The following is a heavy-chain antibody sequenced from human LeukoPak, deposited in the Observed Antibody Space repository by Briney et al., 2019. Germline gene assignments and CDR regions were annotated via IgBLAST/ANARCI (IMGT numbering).Heavy chain of an antibody. D-gene: IGHD2-2*01. CDR2: IYTSGST. J-gene: IGHJ4*02. CDR3: AREGDCSSISCLFDY. V-gene: IGHV4-4*07. Sequence: SETLSLTCSVSGGSISTYYWSWTRQPAGKGLEWTGRIYTSGSTNYNPSLKSRVTMSVDTSKNQFSLKLSSMTAADTAVYYCAREGDCSSISCLFDYWGQGTLVTVSS. CDR1: GGSISTYY.